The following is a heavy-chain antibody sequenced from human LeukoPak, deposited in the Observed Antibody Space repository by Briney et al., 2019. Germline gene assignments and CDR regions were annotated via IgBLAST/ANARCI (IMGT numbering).Heavy chain of an antibody. V-gene: IGHV3-23*01. CDR1: GFTFSSYA. Sequence: PGGSLRLSCAASGFTFSSYAMSWVRQAPGKGLEWVSAISGSGGSTYYADSVKGRFTISRDNSKNTLYLQMNSLRAEDTAVYYCAKDLDYYDSSGYSIFDYWGQGTLVTVS. CDR2: ISGSGGST. CDR3: AKDLDYYDSSGYSIFDY. D-gene: IGHD3-22*01. J-gene: IGHJ4*02.